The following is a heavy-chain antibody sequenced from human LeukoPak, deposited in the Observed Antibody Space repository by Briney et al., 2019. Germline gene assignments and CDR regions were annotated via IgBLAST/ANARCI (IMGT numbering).Heavy chain of an antibody. CDR3: ARVWRGSSFDY. D-gene: IGHD1-26*01. CDR2: ISWNSGSI. Sequence: GGSLRLSCAASGFTFDDYAMHWVRQAPGKGLEWVSGISWNSGSIGYADSVKGRFTISRDNAKNSLYLQMNSLRAEDTAVYYCARVWRGSSFDYWGQGTLVTVSS. J-gene: IGHJ4*02. CDR1: GFTFDDYA. V-gene: IGHV3-9*01.